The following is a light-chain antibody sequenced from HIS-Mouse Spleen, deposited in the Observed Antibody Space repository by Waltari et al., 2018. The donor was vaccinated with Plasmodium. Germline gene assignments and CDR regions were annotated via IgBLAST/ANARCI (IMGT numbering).Light chain of an antibody. Sequence: AIQLTQSPSSLSASVGVRVTITCRASQGISSALAWYQQKPGKSPKLLIYDASSLESGVPSRFSGSGSGTDFTLTISSLQPEDFATYYCQQFNNYPSITFGQGTRLEIK. CDR2: DAS. CDR3: QQFNNYPSIT. CDR1: QGISSA. V-gene: IGKV1D-13*01. J-gene: IGKJ5*01.